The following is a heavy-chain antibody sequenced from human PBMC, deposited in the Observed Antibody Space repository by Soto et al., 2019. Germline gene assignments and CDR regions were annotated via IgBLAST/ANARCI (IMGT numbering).Heavy chain of an antibody. CDR3: AKDAFGYCSGGSCYYSSMDV. J-gene: IGHJ6*03. Sequence: PGVSLRLSCAASGFTFTSYAISWVRQAPGKGLEWVSAIIHSGGTTYYADSVGGRFTIYRDNSKNTLYLKMSSLRAEDTATYYCAKDAFGYCSGGSCYYSSMDVCAKGSTVTVSS. V-gene: IGHV3-23*01. D-gene: IGHD2-15*01. CDR1: GFTFTSYA. CDR2: IIHSGGTT.